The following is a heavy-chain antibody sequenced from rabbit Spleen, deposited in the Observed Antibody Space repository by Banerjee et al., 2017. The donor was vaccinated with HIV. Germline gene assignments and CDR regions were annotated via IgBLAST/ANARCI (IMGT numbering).Heavy chain of an antibody. CDR1: GFDFSNYG. D-gene: IGHD6-1*01. CDR2: IEPIFGRT. V-gene: IGHV1S47*01. CDR3: VRDQARMLDL. Sequence: QEQLEESGGGLFQPGGSLKLSCKASGFDFSNYGMSWVRQTPGKGLEWIGYIEPIFGRTYYATWVDGRFTISRDIDQNTLYLQLSSLTAADTATYFCVRDQARMLDLWGPGTLVTVS. J-gene: IGHJ4*01.